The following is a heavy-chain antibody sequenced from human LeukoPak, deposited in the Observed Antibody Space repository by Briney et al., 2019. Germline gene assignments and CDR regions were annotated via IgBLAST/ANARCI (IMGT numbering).Heavy chain of an antibody. CDR1: GYTFTGFY. J-gene: IGHJ4*02. CDR2: INTYSGGT. CDR3: AKDIYGAGSYSSLSGY. Sequence: GASVKVSCKASGYTFTGFYLHWVRQAPGQGPEWMGWINTYSGGTHYAEKFQGRVTMTRDTSISTGNTELSRLTSDDAAVYYCAKDIYGAGSYSSLSGYWGQGTLVTVSS. D-gene: IGHD3-10*01. V-gene: IGHV1-2*02.